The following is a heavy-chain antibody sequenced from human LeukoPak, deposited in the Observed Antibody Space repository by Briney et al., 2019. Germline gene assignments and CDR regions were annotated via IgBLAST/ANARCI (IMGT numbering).Heavy chain of an antibody. CDR2: IRYVGSNK. J-gene: IGHJ6*03. CDR1: GFTFSSYG. V-gene: IGHV3-30*02. CDR3: AKDQGCSSTSCYHYYYYYYMDV. Sequence: GGSLRLSCAASGFTFSSYGMHWVRQAPGKGLEWVAFIRYVGSNKYHADSVQGRFTISRDNSKNTLYLQMNSLRAEDTAVYYCAKDQGCSSTSCYHYYYYYYMDVWGKGTTVTVSS. D-gene: IGHD2-2*01.